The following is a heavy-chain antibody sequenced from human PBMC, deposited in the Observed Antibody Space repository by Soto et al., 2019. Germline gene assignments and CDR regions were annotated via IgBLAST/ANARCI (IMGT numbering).Heavy chain of an antibody. CDR1: GFTFSSYW. J-gene: IGHJ6*03. D-gene: IGHD3-3*01. CDR3: ARGPYYDFWSGYYWYYYYYMDV. V-gene: IGHV3-74*01. Sequence: GGSLRLSCAASGFTFSSYWMHWVRQAPGKGLVWVSRINSDGSSTSYADSVKGRFTISRDNAKNTLYLQMNSLRAEDTAVYYCARGPYYDFWSGYYWYYYYYMDVWGKGTTVTVSS. CDR2: INSDGSST.